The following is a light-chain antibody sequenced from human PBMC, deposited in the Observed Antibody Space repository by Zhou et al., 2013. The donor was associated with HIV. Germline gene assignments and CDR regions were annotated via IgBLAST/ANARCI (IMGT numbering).Light chain of an antibody. CDR1: ESLNNW. J-gene: IGKJ4*01. CDR3: QQYKSFPLT. Sequence: DIQMTQSPSTLSASVGDRVTITCRASESLNNWLAWYQQKPGKAPKLLIHRASSLETDVPSRFSGSGSGTEFTLTISGLQPDDFATYYCQQYKSFPLTFGGGTKVEIK. CDR2: RAS. V-gene: IGKV1-5*03.